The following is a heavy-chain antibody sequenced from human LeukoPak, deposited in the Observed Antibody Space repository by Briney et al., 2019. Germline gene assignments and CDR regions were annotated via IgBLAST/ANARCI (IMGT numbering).Heavy chain of an antibody. D-gene: IGHD6-19*01. CDR2: ISYDGSNK. V-gene: IGHV3-30*18. J-gene: IGHJ4*02. CDR1: GFTFSSYG. CDR3: AKGLAVAGLAIDY. Sequence: GGSLRLSCAASGFTFSSYGMHWVRQAPGKRLEWVAVISYDGSNKYYADSVKGRFTISRDNSKNTLYLQMNSLRAEDTAVYYCAKGLAVAGLAIDYWGQGTLVTVSS.